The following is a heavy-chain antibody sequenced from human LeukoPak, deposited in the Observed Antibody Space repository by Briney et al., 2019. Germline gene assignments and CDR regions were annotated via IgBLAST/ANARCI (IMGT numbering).Heavy chain of an antibody. J-gene: IGHJ3*01. CDR1: GFIFNNYA. Sequence: GRSLRLSCAASGFIFNNYAMHWVRQPAGTGLEWVAVISMDGIQDYYADSMKGRFSISRDNSKNTLYLQMNSLRSEDTAVYYCAREVYSYALDALDLWGQGTMVTVSS. V-gene: IGHV3-30*04. CDR3: AREVYSYALDALDL. CDR2: ISMDGIQD. D-gene: IGHD5-18*01.